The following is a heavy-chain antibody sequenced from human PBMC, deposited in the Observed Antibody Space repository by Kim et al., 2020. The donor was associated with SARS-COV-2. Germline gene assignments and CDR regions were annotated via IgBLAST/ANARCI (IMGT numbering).Heavy chain of an antibody. CDR3: ARGRAGVVPAPILGIGPHYDYFIMDV. D-gene: IGHD2-2*02. CDR1: GGSFSGYY. CDR2: INHSGST. V-gene: IGHV4-34*01. Sequence: SETLSLTCAVYGGSFSGYYWSWIRQPPGKGLEWIGEINHSGSTNYNPSLKSRVTISVDTSKNQFSLNLSSVTAADTAFYYCARGRAGVVPAPILGIGPHYDYFIMDVWGQGPRSPSP. J-gene: IGHJ6*02.